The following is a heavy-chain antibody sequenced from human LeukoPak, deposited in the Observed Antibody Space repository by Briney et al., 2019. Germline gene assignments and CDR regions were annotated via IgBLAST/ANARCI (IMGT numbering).Heavy chain of an antibody. Sequence: GGSLRLSCAASGFTFSSSAMSWVRQAPGKGLERVSAISGSGGSTYYADSVKGRFTISRDNSKTTLYLQMNSLRAEDTAVYYCAKDPLVATIDDAFDIWGQGTMVTVSS. CDR1: GFTFSSSA. J-gene: IGHJ3*02. V-gene: IGHV3-23*01. CDR2: ISGSGGST. D-gene: IGHD5-12*01. CDR3: AKDPLVATIDDAFDI.